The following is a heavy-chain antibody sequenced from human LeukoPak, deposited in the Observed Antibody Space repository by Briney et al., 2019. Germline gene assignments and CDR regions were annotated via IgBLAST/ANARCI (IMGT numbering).Heavy chain of an antibody. D-gene: IGHD4-23*01. V-gene: IGHV3-74*01. Sequence: PGGSLRLSCAASGFTFSSYWMYWVRQAPGKGLVYASGIKTDGRTTTYADSVRGRFTISRDNAKNTVYLQMNSLRVEDSAVYYCVTDIRWKGDWGQGTPVTVSA. CDR3: VTDIRWKGD. CDR2: IKTDGRTT. J-gene: IGHJ1*01. CDR1: GFTFSSYW.